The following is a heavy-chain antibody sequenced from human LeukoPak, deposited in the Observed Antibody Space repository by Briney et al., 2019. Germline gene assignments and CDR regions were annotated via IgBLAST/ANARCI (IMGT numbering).Heavy chain of an antibody. Sequence: GGSLRLSCAASGFSFTTYSMNWVRQAPGKGLEWVSSISSSSSYIYYADSVKGRFTISRDNAKNSLYLRMNSLRAEDTAVYYCARLVRAYCGGDCRDAFDYWGQGTLVTVSS. V-gene: IGHV3-21*01. CDR1: GFSFTTYS. CDR3: ARLVRAYCGGDCRDAFDY. J-gene: IGHJ4*02. D-gene: IGHD2-21*02. CDR2: ISSSSSYI.